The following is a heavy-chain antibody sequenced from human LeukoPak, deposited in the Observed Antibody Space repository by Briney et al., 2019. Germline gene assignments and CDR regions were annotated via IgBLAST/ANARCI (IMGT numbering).Heavy chain of an antibody. D-gene: IGHD3-22*01. J-gene: IGHJ4*02. CDR3: ARVGYYDSSGTIDY. CDR2: IYYSGST. Sequence: PSETLSLTCTVSGGSISSGDYYWSWIRQPPGKGLEWIGYIYYSGSTYYNPSLKSRVTISVDTSKNQFSLKLSSVTAADTAVYYCARVGYYDSSGTIDYWGQGTLVTVSS. CDR1: GGSISSGDYY. V-gene: IGHV4-30-4*01.